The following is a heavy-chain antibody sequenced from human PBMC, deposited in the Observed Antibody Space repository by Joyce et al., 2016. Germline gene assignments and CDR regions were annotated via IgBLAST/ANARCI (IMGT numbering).Heavy chain of an antibody. CDR2: VYYTGAT. CDR1: GGSITSAY. Sequence: QLHLQESGPGLVRPSETLSLICTVSGGSITSAYWNWVRQPPRKGLEWVGTVYYTGATYFSASLNSRLSLSVDASKTHFSLRLTSVTAADTAMYYCGRGGGISVSDTWGQGTLVIVSS. V-gene: IGHV4-39*02. D-gene: IGHD6-19*01. CDR3: GRGGGISVSDT. J-gene: IGHJ4*02.